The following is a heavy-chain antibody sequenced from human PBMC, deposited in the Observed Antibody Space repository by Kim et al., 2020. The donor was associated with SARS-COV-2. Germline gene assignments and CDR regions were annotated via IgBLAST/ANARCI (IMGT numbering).Heavy chain of an antibody. CDR3: TKGSYYDILGCFDP. CDR1: GFTFSSYA. CDR2: ISGSGGST. Sequence: GGSLRLSCAASGFTFSSYAMSWVRQAPGKGLEWVSAISGSGGSTYYADSVKGRFTISRDNSKNTLYLQMNSLRAEDTAVYYCTKGSYYDILGCFDPWGQGTLDAVSS. V-gene: IGHV3-23*01. J-gene: IGHJ5*02. D-gene: IGHD3-9*01.